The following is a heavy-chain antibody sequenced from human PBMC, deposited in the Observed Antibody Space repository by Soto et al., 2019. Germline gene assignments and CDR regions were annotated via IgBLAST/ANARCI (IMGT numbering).Heavy chain of an antibody. CDR1: GYTFPSYG. V-gene: IGHV1-18*04. D-gene: IGHD1-26*01. CDR3: SSAHRGSYRYYFDY. J-gene: IGHJ4*02. CDR2: ISAYNGNT. Sequence: ASVKVSCKASGYTFPSYGISWVRQAPGQGLEWMGWISAYNGNTNYTQKLQVRVTMTTDTSTSTAYMELRSLRSDDTAVYYCSSAHRGSYRYYFDYWGQGTLVTVSS.